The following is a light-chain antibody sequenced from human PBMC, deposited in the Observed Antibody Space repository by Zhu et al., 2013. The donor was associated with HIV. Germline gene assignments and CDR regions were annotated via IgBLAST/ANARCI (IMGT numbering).Light chain of an antibody. CDR1: NNDVGGYDF. CDR2: AVN. CDR3: QSYDSSLSGVV. Sequence: QSALTQPPSASGSPGQSVTISCTGTNNDVGGYDFVSWYQQHPGKAPKLMIYAVNKRPSGVPDRFSGSKSGNTASLTVSGLQAEDEADYYCQSYDSSLSGVVFGGGTKLTVL. J-gene: IGLJ2*01. V-gene: IGLV2-8*01.